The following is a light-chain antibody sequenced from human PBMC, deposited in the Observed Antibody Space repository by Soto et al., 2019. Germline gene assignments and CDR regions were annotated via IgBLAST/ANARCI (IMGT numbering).Light chain of an antibody. V-gene: IGKV4-1*01. CDR3: QHYYTTPVT. J-gene: IGKJ3*01. Sequence: DIVMTQSPDSLAVSLGERATINCKSSQNVVYSSNNKNYLAWYQQKPGQPPKLLIYWASTRESGVPDRFSGSGSGTDFPLTISSLQAEDVALYYCQHYYTTPVTFGPGTKVDIK. CDR1: QNVVYSSNNKNY. CDR2: WAS.